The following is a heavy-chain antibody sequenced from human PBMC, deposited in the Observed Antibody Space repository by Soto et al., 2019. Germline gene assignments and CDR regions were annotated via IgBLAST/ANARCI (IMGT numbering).Heavy chain of an antibody. CDR3: TTDYIVVVPAANPYYFDY. CDR2: IKSKTDGGTT. J-gene: IGHJ4*02. CDR1: GFTFVNAW. D-gene: IGHD2-2*01. Sequence: GGSLRLSCAASGFTFVNAWIICVRQSPVKGREWVVRIKSKTDGGTTDYAAPVKGRFTISRDDSKNTLYLQMNSLKTEDTAVYYCTTDYIVVVPAANPYYFDYWGQGTLVTVSS. V-gene: IGHV3-15*01.